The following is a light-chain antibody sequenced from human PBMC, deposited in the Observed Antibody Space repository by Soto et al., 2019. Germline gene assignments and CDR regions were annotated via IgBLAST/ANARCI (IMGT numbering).Light chain of an antibody. CDR3: QQSYTTPRT. Sequence: DIQMTQSPSSLSASVGDRVTISCRASQYISSHLNWYQQLPGKAPKLLIYAASSLQSGVPSRFSGSASGTDFTLTISSLQREDFATYYCQQSYTTPRTFGQGTKVEIK. V-gene: IGKV1-39*01. J-gene: IGKJ1*01. CDR1: QYISSH. CDR2: AAS.